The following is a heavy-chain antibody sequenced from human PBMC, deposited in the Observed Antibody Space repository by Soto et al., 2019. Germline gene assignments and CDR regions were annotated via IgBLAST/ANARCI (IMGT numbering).Heavy chain of an antibody. CDR2: IYTSGST. CDR3: ARGGIPRGYSYHNWFDP. Sequence: PSETLSLTCTVSGGSISSCYWCWIRQPAGKGLERIGRIYTSGSTNYNHSLKSRVTITVDASKNKFSLKLSSVTAADTAVYYCARGGIPRGYSYHNWFDPWGQGTLVTVSS. CDR1: GGSISSCY. J-gene: IGHJ5*02. D-gene: IGHD5-18*01. V-gene: IGHV4-4*07.